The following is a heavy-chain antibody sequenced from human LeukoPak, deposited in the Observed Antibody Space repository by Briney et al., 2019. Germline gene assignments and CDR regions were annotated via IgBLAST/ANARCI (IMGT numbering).Heavy chain of an antibody. Sequence: GGSLRLSYAASGFTFSSYNIDWVRQAPGKGLEWVSSISSSSTYIYYADSVKGRFTISRDNAKNSLYLQMNSLRTEDTAVYYCARGSDILTGPLWYWGQGTLVTVSS. V-gene: IGHV3-21*01. D-gene: IGHD3-9*01. CDR1: GFTFSSYN. CDR2: ISSSSTYI. CDR3: ARGSDILTGPLWY. J-gene: IGHJ4*02.